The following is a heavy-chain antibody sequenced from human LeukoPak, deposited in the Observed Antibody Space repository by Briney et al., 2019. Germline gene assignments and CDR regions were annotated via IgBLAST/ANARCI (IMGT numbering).Heavy chain of an antibody. Sequence: GGSLRLSCAASGFTFSSYSMNWVRQAPGKGLEWVSYISSSSSTIYYADSVKGRFTISRDNSKNTLYLQMNSLRAEDTAVYYCARDRGDYYDSSGYYVPFDYWGQGTLVTVSS. CDR1: GFTFSSYS. V-gene: IGHV3-48*01. CDR2: ISSSSSTI. J-gene: IGHJ4*02. CDR3: ARDRGDYYDSSGYYVPFDY. D-gene: IGHD3-22*01.